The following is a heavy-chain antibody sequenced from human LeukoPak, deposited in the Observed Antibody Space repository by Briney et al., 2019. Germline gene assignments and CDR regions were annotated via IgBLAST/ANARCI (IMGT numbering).Heavy chain of an antibody. CDR2: INPNSGGT. CDR1: GYTFTGYY. CDR3: ARGHYSVVAATTVYYYMDV. Sequence: ASVKVSCKASGYTFTGYYMHWGRQGPGQGLEWMGWINPNSGGTNYAQKFQGRVTMTRDTSISTDYMELSRLRSDDTAVYYCARGHYSVVAATTVYYYMDVWGKGTTVTVSS. V-gene: IGHV1-2*02. J-gene: IGHJ6*03. D-gene: IGHD2-15*01.